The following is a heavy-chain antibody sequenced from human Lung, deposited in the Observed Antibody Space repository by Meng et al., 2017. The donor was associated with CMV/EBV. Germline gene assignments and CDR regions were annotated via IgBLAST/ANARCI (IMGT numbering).Heavy chain of an antibody. D-gene: IGHD3-22*01. J-gene: IGHJ6*02. Sequence: SGPTLVKPTETLTLTCTVSGFSLSNARMGVSWIRQPPGKALEWLAHIFSNDEKSYSTSLKSRLTISKDTSKSQVVLTMTNMDPVDTATYYCARHLPTYYYDSSGYYYPYYYYGMDVWXQGTXVTVSS. CDR1: GFSLSNARMG. CDR3: ARHLPTYYYDSSGYYYPYYYYGMDV. CDR2: IFSNDEK. V-gene: IGHV2-26*01.